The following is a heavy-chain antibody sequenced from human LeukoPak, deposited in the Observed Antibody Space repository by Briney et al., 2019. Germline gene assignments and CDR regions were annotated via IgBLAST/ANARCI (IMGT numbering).Heavy chain of an antibody. CDR1: GGSISSYY. Sequence: SETLSLTCTVSGGSISSYYWTWIRQPPEKQLEWIGYIYYSESTNYNPSLKSRVTISVDTSKNQLSLKLSSVTAADTAVYYCARSRVDWYFDLWGRGTLVTVSS. D-gene: IGHD2-15*01. J-gene: IGHJ2*01. CDR3: ARSRVDWYFDL. CDR2: IYYSEST. V-gene: IGHV4-59*01.